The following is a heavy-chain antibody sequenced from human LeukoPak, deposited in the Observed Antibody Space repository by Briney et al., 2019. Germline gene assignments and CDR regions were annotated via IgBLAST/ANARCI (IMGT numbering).Heavy chain of an antibody. D-gene: IGHD3-22*01. CDR2: INHSRST. CDR3: ARTMRRPPNYDSSGYYFGYGALDF. V-gene: IGHV4-34*01. CDR1: GGSFSGYY. J-gene: IGHJ3*01. Sequence: SETLSLTCAVYGGSFSGYYWSWIRQPPGKGLEWIGEINHSRSTNYNPSLKSRVTISVDTSKNQFSLKLSSVTAADTAVYYCARTMRRPPNYDSSGYYFGYGALDFWGQGTMVTVSS.